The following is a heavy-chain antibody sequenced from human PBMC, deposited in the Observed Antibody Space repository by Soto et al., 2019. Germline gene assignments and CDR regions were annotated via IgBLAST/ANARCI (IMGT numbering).Heavy chain of an antibody. V-gene: IGHV3-15*07. J-gene: IGHJ4*02. CDR2: IKTKTQGETT. CDR3: TKVRVEGY. CDR1: GFTISGAW. D-gene: IGHD3-22*01. Sequence: EVQLVESGGGVVQPGGSLRLSCAASGFTISGAWMNWVRQAPGKGLEWVGRIKTKTQGETTDYAAPVKGRFTISRDDSENTLSRQMNSLKIEATAVYYGTKVRVEGYLCQGPLVTVSS.